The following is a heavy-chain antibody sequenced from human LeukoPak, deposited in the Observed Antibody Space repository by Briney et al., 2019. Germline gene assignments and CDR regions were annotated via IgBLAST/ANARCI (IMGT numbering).Heavy chain of an antibody. CDR2: IFGNGAGI. CDR3: AKDRIPDGFYSIDS. D-gene: IGHD3-22*01. V-gene: IGHV3-23*01. Sequence: PGGSLGLSCTAPGFSLGVYAMNWVRQAPGKGLEWISSIFGNGAGINYADSVKGRFTISRDNAQNTLYLQMNSLRTEDTAVYYCAKDRIPDGFYSIDSWGQGVLVTVSS. J-gene: IGHJ4*02. CDR1: GFSLGVYA.